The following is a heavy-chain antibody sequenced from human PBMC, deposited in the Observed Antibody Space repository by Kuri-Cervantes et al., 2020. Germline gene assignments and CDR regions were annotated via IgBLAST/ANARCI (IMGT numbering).Heavy chain of an antibody. CDR1: GYTLTELS. D-gene: IGHD3-22*01. J-gene: IGHJ4*02. CDR3: ASEIYYDSSGYLLNY. V-gene: IGHV1-69*13. Sequence: SVKVSCKVSGYTLTELSMHWVRQAPGKGLEWMGGIIPIFGTANYAQKFQGRVTITADESTSTAYMGLSSLRSEDTAVYYCASEIYYDSSGYLLNYWGQGNLVHVSS. CDR2: IIPIFGTA.